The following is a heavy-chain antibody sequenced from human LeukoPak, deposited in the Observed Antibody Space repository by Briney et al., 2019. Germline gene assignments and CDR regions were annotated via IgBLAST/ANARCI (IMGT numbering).Heavy chain of an antibody. CDR3: AKDRYYDSSVILDY. D-gene: IGHD3-22*01. V-gene: IGHV3-11*01. J-gene: IGHJ4*02. Sequence: GGSLRLSCAASGFTFSDYYMSWIRQAPGKGLEWVSYISSSGSTIYYADSVKGRFTISRDNSKNTLYLPMNSLRAEDTAVYYCAKDRYYDSSVILDYWGQGTLVTVSS. CDR1: GFTFSDYY. CDR2: ISSSGSTI.